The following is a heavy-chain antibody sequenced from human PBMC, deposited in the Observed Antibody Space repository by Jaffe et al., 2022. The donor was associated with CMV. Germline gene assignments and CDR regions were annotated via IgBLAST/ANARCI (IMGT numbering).Heavy chain of an antibody. CDR2: VYYIGSP. V-gene: IGHV4-39*01. D-gene: IGHD3-16*01. J-gene: IGHJ4*02. CDR1: HGSINSSNYY. Sequence: QPQLHESGPGLVKPSETLSLTCRLSHGSINSSNYYWGWIRQPPGKGLEWIGSVYYIGSPYYNPSLESRVTISIDTSKNQFSLKLNSVTAADTARYYCARQTYDYVWGTSGFTFDSWGQGALVTVSS. CDR3: ARQTYDYVWGTSGFTFDS.